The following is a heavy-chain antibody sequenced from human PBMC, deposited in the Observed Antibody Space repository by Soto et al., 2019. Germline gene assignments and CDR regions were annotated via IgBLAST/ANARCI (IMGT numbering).Heavy chain of an antibody. CDR2: IKSKSTGGTI. V-gene: IGHV3-15*01. J-gene: IGHJ4*02. CDR1: GFIFTNAF. Sequence: EVQLVESGGGLVKPGGSLRLSCAASGFIFTNAFMSWVRQTPGKGLEWVARIKSKSTGGTIDYAAPVKGRFTIPRDDYENTVSLQMNSLKAEDTALYYCTTGDYWGQGILVTVSS. CDR3: TTGDY.